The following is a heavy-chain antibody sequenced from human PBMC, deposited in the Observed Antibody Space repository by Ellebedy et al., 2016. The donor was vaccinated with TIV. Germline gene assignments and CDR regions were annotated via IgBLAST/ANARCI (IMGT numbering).Heavy chain of an antibody. Sequence: GGSLRLXXAASGFPFSNYAMTWVRQAPGKRLEWVASMSSSGEDTYYVESVKGRFTITRDNSQNTLSLQMNSLRGDDTAVYYCVAALDYWGQGTLVTVS. CDR2: MSSSGEDT. J-gene: IGHJ4*02. D-gene: IGHD6-25*01. CDR3: VAALDY. CDR1: GFPFSNYA. V-gene: IGHV3-23*01.